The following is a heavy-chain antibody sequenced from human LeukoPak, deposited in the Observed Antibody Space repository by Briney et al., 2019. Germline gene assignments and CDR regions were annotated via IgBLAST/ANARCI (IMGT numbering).Heavy chain of an antibody. V-gene: IGHV4-38-2*02. Sequence: PSETLSLTCTVSGYSISDGYHWGWIGQPPGKGLEWIGGIHHSGSTYYKPSLKSRVTISVDTTKNQFSLKLSSVTAADTAVYYCARETGGGYDYWGQGTLVTASS. CDR2: IHHSGST. CDR1: GYSISDGYH. CDR3: ARETGGGYDY. D-gene: IGHD7-27*01. J-gene: IGHJ4*02.